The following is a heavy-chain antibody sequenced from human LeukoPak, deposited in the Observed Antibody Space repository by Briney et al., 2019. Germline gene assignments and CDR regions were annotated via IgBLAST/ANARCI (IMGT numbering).Heavy chain of an antibody. J-gene: IGHJ4*02. CDR3: ARHEFKILYYFDY. CDR2: IYYSGST. Sequence: PSETLSLTCTVSGGSISSSSYYWGWIRQPPGKGLEWIGSIYYSGSTYYNPSLKSRVTISVDTSKNQFSLKLSSVTAADTAVYYCARHEFKILYYFDYWGQGTLVTVSS. CDR1: GGSISSSSYY. V-gene: IGHV4-39*01. D-gene: IGHD3-10*01.